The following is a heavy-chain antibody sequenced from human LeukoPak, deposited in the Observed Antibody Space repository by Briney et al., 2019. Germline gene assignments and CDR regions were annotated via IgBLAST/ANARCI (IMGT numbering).Heavy chain of an antibody. CDR1: GGSISSSSYY. D-gene: IGHD6-6*01. CDR2: INYSGST. V-gene: IGHV4-39*01. CDR3: AAPYSTSSCYDY. J-gene: IGHJ4*02. Sequence: PSETLSLTCTVSGGSISSSSYYWGWIRQPPGKGLEWIGSINYSGSTYYNPSLKSRVTISVDTSKNQFSLKLSSVTAADTAVYYCAAPYSTSSCYDYWGQGTLVTVSS.